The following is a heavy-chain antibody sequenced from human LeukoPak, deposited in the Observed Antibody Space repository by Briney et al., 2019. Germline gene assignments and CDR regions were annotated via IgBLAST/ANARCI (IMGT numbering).Heavy chain of an antibody. D-gene: IGHD2-2*01. CDR1: GGSISTSSYH. CDR3: TRWGPPAGRPDAFDI. V-gene: IGHV4-39*07. CDR2: IYYTGRT. J-gene: IGHJ3*02. Sequence: PSETLSLTCTVSGGSISTSSYHWGWIRQPPGKGLECIGAIYYTGRTYYKPSLNSRVSISVDTSKNQSSLKLSSVTAADTAVYYCTRWGPPAGRPDAFDIWGQGTMATVSS.